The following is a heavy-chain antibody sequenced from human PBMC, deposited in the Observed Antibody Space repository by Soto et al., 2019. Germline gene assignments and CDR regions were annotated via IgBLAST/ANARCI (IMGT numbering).Heavy chain of an antibody. CDR1: GGSISSYY. J-gene: IGHJ4*02. V-gene: IGHV4-59*01. Sequence: SETLSLTCTVSGGSISSYYWSWIRQPPGKGLEWIGYIYYSGSTNYNPSLKSRVTMSLDTSKNQFSLKLSSVTPADTAAYYCARRYGSSFDYWGQGTLVTVSS. CDR2: IYYSGST. D-gene: IGHD4-17*01. CDR3: ARRYGSSFDY.